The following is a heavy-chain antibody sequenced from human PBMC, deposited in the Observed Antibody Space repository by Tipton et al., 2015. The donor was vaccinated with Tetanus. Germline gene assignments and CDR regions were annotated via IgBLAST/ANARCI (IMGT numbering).Heavy chain of an antibody. CDR1: GGSFTDFY. D-gene: IGHD3-3*01. Sequence: LRLSCAVSGGSFTDFYWSWIRQVPGQGLVWIGEINHSGTANKNPSLKSRAAISVDTSKSQFSLRVRSVTAADTAVYYCARGRTMSGVVAPFDLWGQGTQVTVSS. V-gene: IGHV4-34*04. CDR3: ARGRTMSGVVAPFDL. CDR2: INHSGTA. J-gene: IGHJ4*02.